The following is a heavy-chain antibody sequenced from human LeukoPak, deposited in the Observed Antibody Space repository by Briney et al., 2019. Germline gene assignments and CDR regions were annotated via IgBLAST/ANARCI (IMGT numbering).Heavy chain of an antibody. V-gene: IGHV3-23*01. CDR2: ISGSGGRT. Sequence: HPGGSLRLSCTASGFTFSSYAMSWVRQAPGKGLEWVSGISGSGGRTYYADSVKGRFTISRDNSKKTLSLQMNILRAEDTAVFYCAKSLRFGEMGFDCWGQGTLVTVSS. CDR3: AKSLRFGEMGFDC. CDR1: GFTFSSYA. J-gene: IGHJ4*02. D-gene: IGHD3-10*01.